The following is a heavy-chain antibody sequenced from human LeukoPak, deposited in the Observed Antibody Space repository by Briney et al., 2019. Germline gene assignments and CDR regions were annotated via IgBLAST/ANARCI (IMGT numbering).Heavy chain of an antibody. J-gene: IGHJ4*02. Sequence: SETLSLTCTVSGGSISSYYWSWIRQPPGKGLEWIGYIYYSGSTNYNPSLKSRVTISVDTSKNQFSLKLSSVTAADTAVYYCAGSSGWQKGETEYYFDYWGQGTLVTVPS. D-gene: IGHD6-19*01. CDR2: IYYSGST. V-gene: IGHV4-59*01. CDR3: AGSSGWQKGETEYYFDY. CDR1: GGSISSYY.